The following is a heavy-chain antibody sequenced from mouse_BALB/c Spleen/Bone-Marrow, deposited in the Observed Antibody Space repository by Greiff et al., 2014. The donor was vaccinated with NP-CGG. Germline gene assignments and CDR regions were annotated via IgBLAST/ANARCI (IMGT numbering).Heavy chain of an antibody. V-gene: IGHV7-3*02. Sequence: EVKLMESGGGSVQPGGSLRLSCVTSGFTFTDYYMSWVRQPPGKALEWLGFIRNKAKGYTTEYSASVKGRFTISRDNSQRILYLQMNTLRAEDSATYYCARDENVGIYWYFDVWGAGTTVIVSS. CDR1: GFTFTDYY. CDR3: ARDENVGIYWYFDV. CDR2: IRNKAKGYTT. J-gene: IGHJ1*01.